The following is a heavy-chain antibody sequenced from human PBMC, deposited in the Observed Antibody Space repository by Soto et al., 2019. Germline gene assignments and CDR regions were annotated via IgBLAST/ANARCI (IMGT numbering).Heavy chain of an antibody. Sequence: GSLRLSCAASGFTFSDYYMSWIRQAPGKGLEWVSYISSSGSTIYYADSVKGRFTISRDNAKNSLYLQMNSLRAEDTAVYYCARYFDYYGSGSYYPDLGAFDIWGQGTMVTVSS. D-gene: IGHD3-10*01. CDR3: ARYFDYYGSGSYYPDLGAFDI. V-gene: IGHV3-11*01. CDR1: GFTFSDYY. CDR2: ISSSGSTI. J-gene: IGHJ3*02.